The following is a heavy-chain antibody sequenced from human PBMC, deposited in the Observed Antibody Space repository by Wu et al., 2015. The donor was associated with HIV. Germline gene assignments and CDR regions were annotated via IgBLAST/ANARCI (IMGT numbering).Heavy chain of an antibody. D-gene: IGHD4-17*01. Sequence: QVQLVQSGAEVKKPGSSVKVSCKASGGTFSSYAISWVRQAPGQGLEWMGRIIPIFGTANYAQKFQGRVTITADESTSTAYMELSSLRSEDTAVYYCARDVDYGDYGRISAFDIWGQGTMVTVSS. J-gene: IGHJ3*02. CDR2: IIPIFGTA. CDR1: GGTFSSYA. CDR3: ARDVDYGDYGRISAFDI. V-gene: IGHV1-69*13.